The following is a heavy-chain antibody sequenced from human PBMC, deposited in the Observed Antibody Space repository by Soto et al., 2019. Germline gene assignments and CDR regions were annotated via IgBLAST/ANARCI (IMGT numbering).Heavy chain of an antibody. D-gene: IGHD1-1*01. CDR1: GFTFSNYG. J-gene: IGHJ4*02. CDR3: VRDDDNLDNGLDH. Sequence: QVQLVESGGGVVQPGRSLRLSCTASGFTFSNYGMHWVRQAPGKGLQWVAVIPHDGTYQYYLDSVKGRFTISRDNSKDTLYLQMNSLIVEDTAVYYCVRDDDNLDNGLDHWGQGTLVTVSS. CDR2: IPHDGTYQ. V-gene: IGHV3-30*19.